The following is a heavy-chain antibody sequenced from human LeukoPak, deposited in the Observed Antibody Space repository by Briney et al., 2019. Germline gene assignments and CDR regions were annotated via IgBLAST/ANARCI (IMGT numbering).Heavy chain of an antibody. D-gene: IGHD6-19*01. CDR1: GGPISCYY. CDR2: IYYSGST. J-gene: IGHJ5*02. CDR3: ARLGSGAVGFSDP. Sequence: SETLSLTCTVSGGPISCYYWLWLRPPPGKGLEWIGYIYYSGSTNYNPSLKSRVTISVDTSKNRFSLKLSSVTAADTAVYDCARLGSGAVGFSDPSGQGTLVTVSS. V-gene: IGHV4-59*08.